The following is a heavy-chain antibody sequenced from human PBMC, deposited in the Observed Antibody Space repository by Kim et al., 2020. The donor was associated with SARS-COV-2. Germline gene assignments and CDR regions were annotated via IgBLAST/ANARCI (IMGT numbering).Heavy chain of an antibody. Sequence: VRFTISRDNSKNTLYLQMNSRGAEDTAVYYCAKGGEAAAGTRGYYYGMDVWGQGTTVTVSS. CDR3: AKGGEAAAGTRGYYYGMDV. J-gene: IGHJ6*02. D-gene: IGHD6-13*01. V-gene: IGHV3-23*01.